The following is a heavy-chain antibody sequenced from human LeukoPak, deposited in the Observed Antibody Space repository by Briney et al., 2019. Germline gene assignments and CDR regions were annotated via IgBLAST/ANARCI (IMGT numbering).Heavy chain of an antibody. J-gene: IGHJ6*03. V-gene: IGHV3-48*04. CDR1: GFTFSSYG. CDR2: ISSSGSTI. CDR3: ARGPSFGAYYYYYMDV. D-gene: IGHD2-2*01. Sequence: GGTLGLSCAASGFTFSSYGMSWVRQAPGKGLEWVSYISSSGSTIYYADSVKGRFTISRDNAKNSLYLQMNSLRAEDTAVYYCARGPSFGAYYYYYMDVWGKGTTVIISS.